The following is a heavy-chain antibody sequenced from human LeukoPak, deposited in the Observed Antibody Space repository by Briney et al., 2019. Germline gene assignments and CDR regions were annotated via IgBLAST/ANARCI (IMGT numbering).Heavy chain of an antibody. Sequence: PGGSLRLSCAASGFTFSTYYMNWVRQAPGKGLEWVSTISNTGGNTYYADSVKGRFTISRDNSKNTLFLHMNSLTAEDTAQYYCAQRGISRGQGTLVTVSS. CDR1: GFTFSTYY. J-gene: IGHJ4*02. V-gene: IGHV3-23*01. CDR3: AQRGIS. CDR2: ISNTGGNT. D-gene: IGHD6-13*01.